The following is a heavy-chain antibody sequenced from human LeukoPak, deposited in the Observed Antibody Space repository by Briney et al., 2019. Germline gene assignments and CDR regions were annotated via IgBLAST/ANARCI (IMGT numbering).Heavy chain of an antibody. CDR3: AKGPSGYHNT. D-gene: IGHD5-12*01. J-gene: IGHJ4*02. CDR2: ISGRGVST. V-gene: IGHV3-23*01. Sequence: GGSLRLSCRASGFTFSTYGMSWVRQAPGKGLEWVSVISGRGVSTYYADSVRGRFTISRDNSKNTLYLQMNSLRAEDTAVYYCAKGPSGYHNTGGQGTLVTVSS. CDR1: GFTFSTYG.